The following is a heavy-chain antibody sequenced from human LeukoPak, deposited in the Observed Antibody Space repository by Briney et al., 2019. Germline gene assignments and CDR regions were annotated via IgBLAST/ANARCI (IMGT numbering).Heavy chain of an antibody. CDR3: ARRLAAANTDAFDI. V-gene: IGHV5-51*01. J-gene: IGHJ3*02. CDR2: IYPGDSDT. D-gene: IGHD6-13*01. Sequence: GESLKISCKGSGYSFTTYWIAWVRRMPGKGLEWMGIIYPGDSDTRYSPSFQGQVTISADKSISTAYLQWSSLKASDTAMYYCARRLAAANTDAFDIWGQGTMVTISS. CDR1: GYSFTTYW.